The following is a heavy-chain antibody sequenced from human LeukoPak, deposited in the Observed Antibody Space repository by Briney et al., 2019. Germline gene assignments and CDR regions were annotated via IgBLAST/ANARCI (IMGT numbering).Heavy chain of an antibody. CDR1: GFSVSVYW. Sequence: PGGSLRLSCAVSGFSVSVYWMTCVRQAPGKGVEWVANIKQDGSEKNYVDSVKGRFTISRDNAENSLFLQMNSLRVEDTAVYYCAREWQGGIAAAGTRIEGDYWGQGTLVAVSS. CDR2: IKQDGSEK. D-gene: IGHD6-13*01. J-gene: IGHJ4*02. V-gene: IGHV3-7*01. CDR3: AREWQGGIAAAGTRIEGDY.